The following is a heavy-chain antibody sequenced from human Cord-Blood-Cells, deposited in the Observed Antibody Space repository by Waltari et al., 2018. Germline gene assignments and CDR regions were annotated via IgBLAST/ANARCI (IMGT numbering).Heavy chain of an antibody. J-gene: IGHJ3*02. CDR3: ARGPRLRAFDI. CDR1: GGSFSGYY. D-gene: IGHD2-15*01. CDR2: INHSGST. Sequence: QAQLQQWGAGLLKPSETLSLTCAVYGGSFSGYYWTWIRQPPGKGLEWIGEINHSGSTNYNPSLKSRVTISVDTSKNQFSLKLSSVTAADTAVYYCARGPRLRAFDIWGQGTMVTVSS. V-gene: IGHV4-34*01.